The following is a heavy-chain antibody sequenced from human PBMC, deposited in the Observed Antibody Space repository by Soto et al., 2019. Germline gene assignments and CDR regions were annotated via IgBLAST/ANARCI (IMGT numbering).Heavy chain of an antibody. D-gene: IGHD2-2*01. V-gene: IGHV3-33*01. Sequence: PGGSLRLSCAASGFTFSSYGMHWVRQAPGKGLEWVTVIWYDGSNKYYADSVKGRFTISRDNSKNTLYLQMNSLRAEDTAVYYCARDLGLGYCSSSSCYGSDYWGQGTLVTVSS. CDR3: ARDLGLGYCSSSSCYGSDY. J-gene: IGHJ4*02. CDR1: GFTFSSYG. CDR2: IWYDGSNK.